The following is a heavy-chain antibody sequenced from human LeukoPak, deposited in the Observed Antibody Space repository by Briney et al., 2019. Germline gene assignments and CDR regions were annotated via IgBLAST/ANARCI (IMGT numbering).Heavy chain of an antibody. V-gene: IGHV4-4*07. D-gene: IGHD3-10*01. CDR1: GDSISSYY. CDR3: AREVGTMVRGDPAHAFDI. J-gene: IGHJ3*02. Sequence: PSETLSLTCTVSGDSISSYYWSWIRQPAGKGLEWIGRIYTSGSTNYNPSLKSRVTMSVDTSKNQFSLKLSSVTAADTAVYYCAREVGTMVRGDPAHAFDIWGQGTMVTVSS. CDR2: IYTSGST.